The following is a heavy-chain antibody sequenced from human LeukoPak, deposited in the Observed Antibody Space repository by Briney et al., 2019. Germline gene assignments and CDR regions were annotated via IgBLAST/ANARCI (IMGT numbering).Heavy chain of an antibody. V-gene: IGHV1-18*01. CDR2: ISAYNGNT. Sequence: GASVKVSCKASGYTFTSYGISWVRQAPGQGLEWMGWISAYNGNTNYAQKLQGRVTMTTDTSTSTAYMELRSLRSDDTAVYYCARDRQYSKQLTLTDYWGQGTLVTVSS. CDR3: ARDRQYSKQLTLTDY. D-gene: IGHD6-6*01. J-gene: IGHJ4*02. CDR1: GYTFTSYG.